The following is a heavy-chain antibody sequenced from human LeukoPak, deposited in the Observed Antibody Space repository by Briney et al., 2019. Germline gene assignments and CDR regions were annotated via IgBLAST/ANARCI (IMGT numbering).Heavy chain of an antibody. CDR3: AKEGPGYYGSGSYLGY. CDR2: IHTDQTIQ. V-gene: IGHV3-30*02. Sequence: GGSLRLSCAASGFTFSGFGMHWVRQAPGKGLEWVAYIHTDQTIQYYADSVKGRFTISRDNSKNTLYLQMNSLRAEDTAVYYCAKEGPGYYGSGSYLGYWGQGTLVTVSS. CDR1: GFTFSGFG. J-gene: IGHJ4*02. D-gene: IGHD3-10*01.